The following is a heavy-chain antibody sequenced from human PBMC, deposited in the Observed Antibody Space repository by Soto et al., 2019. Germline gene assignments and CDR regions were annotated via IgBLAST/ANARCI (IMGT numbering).Heavy chain of an antibody. D-gene: IGHD2-2*01. CDR2: ITSSGAGT. J-gene: IGHJ6*02. CDR3: AKVTGLSDHQGVYGWDV. Sequence: EVQLLESGGGLVQPGGSLRLSCAASGVSFSNYAMSWVRQAPGKGLEWVSMITSSGAGTYYADSVKGRFTISRDNSKNTLFLQTTGLRAEDTAVYYCAKVTGLSDHQGVYGWDVWGQGTTVTVSS. CDR1: GVSFSNYA. V-gene: IGHV3-23*01.